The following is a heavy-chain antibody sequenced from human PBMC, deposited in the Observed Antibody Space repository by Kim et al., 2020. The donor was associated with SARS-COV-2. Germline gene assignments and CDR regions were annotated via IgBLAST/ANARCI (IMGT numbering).Heavy chain of an antibody. CDR3: ARGNIAVAGTFDY. CDR1: GGTFSSYA. J-gene: IGHJ4*02. CDR2: IIPIFGTA. D-gene: IGHD6-19*01. V-gene: IGHV1-69*13. Sequence: SVKVSCKASGGTFSSYAISWVRQAPGQGLEWMGGIIPIFGTANYAQKFQGRVTITADESTSTAYMELSSLRSEDTAVYYCARGNIAVAGTFDYWGQGTLVTVSS.